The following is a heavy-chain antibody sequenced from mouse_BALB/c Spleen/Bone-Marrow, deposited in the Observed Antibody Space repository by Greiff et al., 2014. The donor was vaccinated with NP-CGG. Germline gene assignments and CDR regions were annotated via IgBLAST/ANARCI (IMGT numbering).Heavy chain of an antibody. J-gene: IGHJ4*01. CDR3: ARDQGYYAMDY. CDR1: GYSITSGYS. Sequence: VQLQQPGPDLVKPSQSLSLTCTVTGYSITSGYSWHWIRQFPGNKLEWMGYIHYSGSTNYNPSLKSRISITRDTSENKFFLQLNSVTTEDTATYYCARDQGYYAMDYWGQGTSVTVSS. CDR2: IHYSGST. V-gene: IGHV3-1*02.